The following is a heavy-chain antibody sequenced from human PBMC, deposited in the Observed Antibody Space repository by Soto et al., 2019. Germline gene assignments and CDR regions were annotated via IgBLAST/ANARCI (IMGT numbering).Heavy chain of an antibody. CDR2: INHSGST. D-gene: IGHD2-2*01. J-gene: IGHJ3*02. Sequence: QVQLQQWGAGLLKPSETLSLTCAVSGGSFSGYYWTWVRPTPGKGLEWIGEINHSGSTNHEPSLKRRVSISAETSKQQFALNPTSVTAAVTAVYYCARGECSSVYCFTRWALDIWGQGTVGTVSS. CDR3: ARGECSSVYCFTRWALDI. CDR1: GGSFSGYY. V-gene: IGHV4-34*01.